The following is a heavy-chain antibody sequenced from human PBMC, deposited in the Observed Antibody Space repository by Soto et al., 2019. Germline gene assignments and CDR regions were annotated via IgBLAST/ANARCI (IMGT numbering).Heavy chain of an antibody. D-gene: IGHD3-10*01. CDR2: IYYSGST. J-gene: IGHJ4*02. V-gene: IGHV4-59*02. CDR3: AGDYGSGSYRFDY. Sequence: TLSLTCTVAGGSVSSDNWSWLRRAPGKGLEWIGYIYYSGSTVYNPSLKSRVTMSLDSSKNQFSLKLSSVTAADTAVYYCAGDYGSGSYRFDYWGQGTLVTVSS. CDR1: GGSVSSDN.